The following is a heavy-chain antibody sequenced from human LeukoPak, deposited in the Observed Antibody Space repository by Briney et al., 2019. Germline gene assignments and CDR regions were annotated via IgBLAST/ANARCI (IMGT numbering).Heavy chain of an antibody. V-gene: IGHV4-34*01. Sequence: PSETLSLTCAVYGGSFSGYYWSWIRQPPGKGLEWIGEINHSGSTNYNPSLKSRVTISVDTSKNQFSLKLSSVTAADTAVYYCARLGVIAARPPRDYYYYYYMDVWGKGTTVTVSS. J-gene: IGHJ6*03. CDR2: INHSGST. CDR1: GGSFSGYY. D-gene: IGHD6-6*01. CDR3: ARLGVIAARPPRDYYYYYYMDV.